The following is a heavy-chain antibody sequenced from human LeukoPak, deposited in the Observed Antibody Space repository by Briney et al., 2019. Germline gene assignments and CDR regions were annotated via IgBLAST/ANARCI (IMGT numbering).Heavy chain of an antibody. CDR3: ARDVGSLYDFWSGYIDY. Sequence: ASVKVSCKASGYTFTTHNINWVRQAPGHGLEWMGWISVYKGNTNYAQKFQGGVTITTDTSTNAAYLELRSQRSGDAAVYYCARDVGSLYDFWSGYIDYWGQGTLVTVSS. J-gene: IGHJ4*02. D-gene: IGHD3-3*01. CDR2: ISVYKGNT. CDR1: GYTFTTHN. V-gene: IGHV1-18*01.